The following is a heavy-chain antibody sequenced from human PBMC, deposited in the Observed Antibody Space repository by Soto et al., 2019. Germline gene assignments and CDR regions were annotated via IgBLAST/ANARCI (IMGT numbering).Heavy chain of an antibody. CDR2: INPKSGVT. CDR3: ARDHGCYGFDD. Sequence: ASVKVSCKASGYIFTNYYIHWVRQAPGQGLEWMGWINPKSGVTKYAQKFQDWVTMTRDTSSSTAYMDLSRLKSDDTAGYYCARDHGCYGFDDWGQGTLVTVSS. D-gene: IGHD2-8*01. CDR1: GYIFTNYY. V-gene: IGHV1-2*04. J-gene: IGHJ4*02.